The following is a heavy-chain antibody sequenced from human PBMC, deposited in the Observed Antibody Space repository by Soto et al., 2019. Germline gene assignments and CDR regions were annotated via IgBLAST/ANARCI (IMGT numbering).Heavy chain of an antibody. CDR2: INPNSGGT. Sequence: ASVKVSCKASGYTFTSYAMHWVRQAPGQGLEWMGWINPNSGGTNYAQKFQGRVTMTRDTSISTAYMELSRLRSDDTAVYYCARVGAAAAYDAFDIWGQGTMVTVSS. CDR1: GYTFTSYA. CDR3: ARVGAAAAYDAFDI. D-gene: IGHD6-13*01. J-gene: IGHJ3*02. V-gene: IGHV1-2*02.